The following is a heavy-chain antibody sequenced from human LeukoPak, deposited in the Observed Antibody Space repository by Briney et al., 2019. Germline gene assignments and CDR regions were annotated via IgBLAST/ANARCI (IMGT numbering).Heavy chain of an antibody. J-gene: IGHJ3*02. CDR3: AGRRIVGATKDAFDI. D-gene: IGHD1-26*01. CDR1: GFTFSSYS. CDR2: ISSSSSYI. V-gene: IGHV3-21*01. Sequence: GGSLRLSCAASGFTFSSYSMNWVRQAPGKGLEWVSTISSSSSYIYYADSVKGRFTIYRDNAKNSLYLQMNSLRAEDTAVYYCAGRRIVGATKDAFDIWGQGTMVTVSS.